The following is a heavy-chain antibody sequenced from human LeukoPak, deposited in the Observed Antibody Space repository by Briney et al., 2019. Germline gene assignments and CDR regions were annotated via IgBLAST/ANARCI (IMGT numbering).Heavy chain of an antibody. CDR1: GFTFSSYA. V-gene: IGHV3-23*01. D-gene: IGHD4-17*01. CDR2: ISGSGGST. CDR3: ARDYADYVGYFFFDY. Sequence: QPGGSLRLSCAASGFTFSSYAMSWVRQAPGKGLEWVSAISGSGGSTYYADSAKGRFTISRDNSQNTLYLQMNSLRAEDTAVYYYARDYADYVGYFFFDYWGQGTLVTVSS. J-gene: IGHJ4*02.